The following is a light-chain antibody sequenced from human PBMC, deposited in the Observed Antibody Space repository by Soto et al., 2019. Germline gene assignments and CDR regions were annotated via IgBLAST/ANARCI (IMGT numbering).Light chain of an antibody. CDR3: QPSYTTPLS. CDR1: QTISSH. V-gene: IGKV1-39*01. Sequence: EIQMTQSPSSLSASVGDRVIITCRASQTISSHLNWYQQKPGKAPNLLVYAAYSLQSGVPSRFTGSGSGTDFTLTISSLQPEDFATYCFQPSYTTPLSFGHGTR. J-gene: IGKJ5*01. CDR2: AAY.